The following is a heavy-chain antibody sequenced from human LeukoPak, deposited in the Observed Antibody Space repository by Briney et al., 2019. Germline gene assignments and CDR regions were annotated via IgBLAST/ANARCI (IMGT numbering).Heavy chain of an antibody. CDR2: IYYSGST. J-gene: IGHJ3*02. V-gene: IGHV4-59*08. Sequence: PSETLSLTCTVSGGSISSYYWSWIRQPPGKGLEWIGYIYYSGSTNYNPSLKSRVTISVGTSKNQFSLKLSSVTAADTAVYYCARQGSRWYSLRDAFDIWGQGTMVTVSS. CDR3: ARQGSRWYSLRDAFDI. D-gene: IGHD2-15*01. CDR1: GGSISSYY.